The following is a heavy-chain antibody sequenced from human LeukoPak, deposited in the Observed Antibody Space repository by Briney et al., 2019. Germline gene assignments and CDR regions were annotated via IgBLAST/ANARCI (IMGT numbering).Heavy chain of an antibody. CDR2: ISNSGRNT. Sequence: GGSLRLSCAASGFTFNDFAMSWVRQAPGKGLEWVSTISNSGRNTYYADSVKGRFTISRDNSKNTLYLQMNSLRAEDTALYFCAKTMGAIDHDYWGQGTLVTVSS. D-gene: IGHD1-26*01. V-gene: IGHV3-23*01. CDR1: GFTFNDFA. CDR3: AKTMGAIDHDY. J-gene: IGHJ4*02.